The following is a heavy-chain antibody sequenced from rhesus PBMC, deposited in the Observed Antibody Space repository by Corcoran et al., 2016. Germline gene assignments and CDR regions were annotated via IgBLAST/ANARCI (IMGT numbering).Heavy chain of an antibody. D-gene: IGHD5-42*01. J-gene: IGHJ4*01. V-gene: IGHV4-160*01. CDR1: GCSISRTY. CDR2: IYSSSGST. CDR3: ARSGIQWVRRDNYFDF. Sequence: QVQLQESGQGLVKPSETLSLTSAVSGCSISRTYWSWIRQPPGKGLEWIGHIYSSSGSTDYNPSLKSRVTISTDTSKNQFSLKLSSVTAADTAVYYCARSGIQWVRRDNYFDFWGQGVLVTVSS.